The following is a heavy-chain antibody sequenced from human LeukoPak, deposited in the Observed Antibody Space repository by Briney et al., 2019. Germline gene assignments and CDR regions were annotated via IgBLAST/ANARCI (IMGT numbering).Heavy chain of an antibody. CDR1: GGSFSGYY. CDR3: ARYPMASTSCFDY. D-gene: IGHD2-2*01. J-gene: IGHJ4*02. CDR2: INHSGST. Sequence: PSETLSLTCAVYGGSFSGYYWSWIRQPPGKGLEWIGEINHSGSTNYNPSLKSRVTISVDTSKNQFSLKLSSVTAADTAVYYCARYPMASTSCFDYWGQGTLVTVSS. V-gene: IGHV4-34*01.